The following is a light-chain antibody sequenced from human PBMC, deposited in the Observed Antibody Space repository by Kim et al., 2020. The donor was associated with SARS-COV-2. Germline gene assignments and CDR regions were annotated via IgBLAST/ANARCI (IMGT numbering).Light chain of an antibody. CDR2: GAS. V-gene: IGKV3-20*01. CDR3: QQYDMTPLT. CDR1: QSVTSSY. Sequence: LSPRERATLSCRASQSVTSSYLAWYQQEPGQAPRLLIYGASSRATGIPDRFSGSESGTDFTLTISRLEPEDFAVYYCQQYDMTPLTFGGGTKVEIK. J-gene: IGKJ4*01.